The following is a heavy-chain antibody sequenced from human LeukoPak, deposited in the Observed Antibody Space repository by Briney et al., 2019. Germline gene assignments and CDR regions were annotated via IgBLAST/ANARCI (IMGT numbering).Heavy chain of an antibody. CDR3: ARVSSSGWYEADY. J-gene: IGHJ4*02. Sequence: GGSLRLSCAASGFTFSSYSMNWVRQAPGKGLEWVSSISSSSSYIYHADSVKGRFTISRDNAKNSLYLQMNSLRAEDTAVYYCARVSSSGWYEADYWGQGTLVTVSS. CDR1: GFTFSSYS. D-gene: IGHD6-19*01. V-gene: IGHV3-21*01. CDR2: ISSSSSYI.